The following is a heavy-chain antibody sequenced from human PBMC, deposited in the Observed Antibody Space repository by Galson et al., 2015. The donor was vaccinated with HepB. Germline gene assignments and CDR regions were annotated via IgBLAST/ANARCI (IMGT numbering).Heavy chain of an antibody. V-gene: IGHV4-34*01. CDR2: INHSGST. CDR3: ARPRKAVGIAAAGAFAFDI. D-gene: IGHD6-13*01. Sequence: ETLSLTCAVYGGSFSGYYWSWIRQPPGKGLEWIGEINHSGSTNYNPSLKSRVTISVDTSKNQFSLILSSVTAADTAVYYCARPRKAVGIAAAGAFAFDIWGQGTMVTVSS. J-gene: IGHJ3*02. CDR1: GGSFSGYY.